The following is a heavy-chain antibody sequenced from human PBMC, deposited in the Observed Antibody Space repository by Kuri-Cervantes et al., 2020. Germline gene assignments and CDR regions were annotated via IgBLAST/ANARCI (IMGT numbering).Heavy chain of an antibody. CDR1: GGTFSSYA. V-gene: IGHV1-69*13. CDR2: IIPIFGTA. CDR3: ARLYYYDSVSNY. Sequence: SVKVSCKASGGTFSSYAISWVRQAPGQGLEWMGGIIPIFGTANYAQKFQGRVTITADESTSTAYMELSSLRSEDTAVYYCARLYYYDSVSNYWGQGTLVTVSS. D-gene: IGHD3-22*01. J-gene: IGHJ4*02.